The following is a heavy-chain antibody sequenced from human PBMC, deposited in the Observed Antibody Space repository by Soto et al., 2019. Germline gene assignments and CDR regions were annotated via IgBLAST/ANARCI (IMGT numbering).Heavy chain of an antibody. CDR1: GFIVSPYG. V-gene: IGHV3-33*01. Sequence: GGSLRLSCAASGFIVSPYGIHWVRQAPGKGLEWVALIRNDGSDKYYAESVTGRFTISRDNSKNTVYLQMNSLRAEDTALYFCARAPRMAPFDIWGQGTMVTVSS. J-gene: IGHJ3*02. CDR3: ARAPRMAPFDI. CDR2: IRNDGSDK.